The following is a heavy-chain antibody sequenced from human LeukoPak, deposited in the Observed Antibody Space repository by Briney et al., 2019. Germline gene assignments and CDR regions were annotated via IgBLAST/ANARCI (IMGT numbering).Heavy chain of an antibody. CDR3: ATKASSSGYYYTAY. J-gene: IGHJ4*02. CDR2: ISGSGLST. CDR1: GFNFSGYA. D-gene: IGHD3-22*01. V-gene: IGHV3-23*01. Sequence: QPGGSLRLSCVASGFNFSGYAMTWVRQAPGKGLEWVSIISGSGLSTSYADSVKGRFTISRDNSKNTLYLQMNSLRAEDTAVYYCATKASSSGYYYTAYWGQGTLVTVSS.